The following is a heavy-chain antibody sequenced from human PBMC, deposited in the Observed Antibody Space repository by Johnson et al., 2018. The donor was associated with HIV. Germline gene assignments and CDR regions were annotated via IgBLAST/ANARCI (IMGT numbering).Heavy chain of an antibody. CDR2: ISGTGDST. V-gene: IGHV3-23*04. CDR1: GFTFSDCY. D-gene: IGHD3-10*01. Sequence: EVQLVESGGGLVKPGGSLRLSCAASGFTFSDCYMSWVRQAPGKGLEWVSGISGTGDSTYYADSVKGRFTISSDNSKNPLYVQMNSLRAEDTAVYYCASQVRGLWLGADAFDIWGQGTMVTVYS. CDR3: ASQVRGLWLGADAFDI. J-gene: IGHJ3*02.